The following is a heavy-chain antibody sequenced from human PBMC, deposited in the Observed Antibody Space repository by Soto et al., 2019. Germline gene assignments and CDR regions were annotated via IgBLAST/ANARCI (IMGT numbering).Heavy chain of an antibody. J-gene: IGHJ5*02. D-gene: IGHD5-12*01. CDR3: AVGSVDIVPTGMKPFDP. V-gene: IGHV1-69*12. CDR1: GGTFSNYA. Sequence: QVQLVQSGAEVKKPGSSVKVSCKASGGTFSNYAISWVRQAPGQGLEWMGGIIPIFGTANYAQKFQGRVTITADESTSXXDMELSSLRSEDTAIYYCAVGSVDIVPTGMKPFDPWGQGALVTVSS. CDR2: IIPIFGTA.